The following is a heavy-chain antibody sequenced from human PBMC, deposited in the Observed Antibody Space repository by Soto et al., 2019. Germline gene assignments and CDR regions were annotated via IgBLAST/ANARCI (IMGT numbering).Heavy chain of an antibody. V-gene: IGHV1-69*13. CDR3: AGDQGGLRNNWFDP. CDR1: GGTLSSYA. J-gene: IGHJ5*02. Sequence: GASVKVSCKASGGTLSSYAISWVRQAPGQGLEWMGGIIPIFGTANYAQKFQGRVTITADESTSTAYMELSSLRSEDTAVYYCAGDQGGLRNNWFDPWGQGTLVTVSS. D-gene: IGHD4-17*01. CDR2: IIPIFGTA.